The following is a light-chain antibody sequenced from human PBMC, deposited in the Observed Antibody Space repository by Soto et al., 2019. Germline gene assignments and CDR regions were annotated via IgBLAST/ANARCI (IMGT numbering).Light chain of an antibody. CDR1: SNYNL. CDR3: CSYAGSSTP. Sequence: QSVLTQPASVAGSPGQSITISCTGTSNYNLVSWYQQHPGKAPKLMIYEVSKRPSGVSNRFSGSKSGNTASLTISGLQAEDEADYYCCSYAGSSTPFGTGTKVTVL. V-gene: IGLV2-23*02. J-gene: IGLJ1*01. CDR2: EVS.